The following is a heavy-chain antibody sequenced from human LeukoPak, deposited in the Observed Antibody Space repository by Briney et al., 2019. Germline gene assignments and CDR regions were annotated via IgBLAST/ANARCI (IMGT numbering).Heavy chain of an antibody. CDR2: TSSSSSTI. J-gene: IGHJ4*02. CDR1: GFTFSSYS. Sequence: GGSLRLSCAASGFTFSSYSMNWVRQAPGKGLEWVSYTSSSSSTIYYADSVKGRFTISRDNSKNTVYLQMNSLRAEDTAVYYCAKDRSCTNDVCHGDFDYWGQGTLVTASS. CDR3: AKDRSCTNDVCHGDFDY. V-gene: IGHV3-48*01. D-gene: IGHD2-8*01.